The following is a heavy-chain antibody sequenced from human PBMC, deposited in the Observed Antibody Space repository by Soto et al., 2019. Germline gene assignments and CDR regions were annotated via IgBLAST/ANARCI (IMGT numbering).Heavy chain of an antibody. CDR2: IYPGDSET. Sequence: GESLKISCQGSGYSFPNYPIAWVRQMPGKGLEWMGIIYPGDSETKYRPSFQGQVTISADKSISTAYLQWSSLKASDTAMYYCARHARHSHRSGSSYSNYHGMHVWGQGTTATVSS. J-gene: IGHJ6*01. D-gene: IGHD3-10*01. V-gene: IGHV5-51*01. CDR3: ARHARHSHRSGSSYSNYHGMHV. CDR1: GYSFPNYP.